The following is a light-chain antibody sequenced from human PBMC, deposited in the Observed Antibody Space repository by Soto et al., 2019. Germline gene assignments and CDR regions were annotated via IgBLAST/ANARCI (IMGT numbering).Light chain of an antibody. J-gene: IGKJ1*01. Sequence: DIQMTQSPSTLSGSVGDRVTITCRASQTISSWLAWYQQKPGKAPKLLIYKASTLKSGVPSRFSGSGSGTEFTLPISSLQPDDFATYYCQHYTSYSEAFGQGTNVDIK. CDR3: QHYTSYSEA. V-gene: IGKV1-5*03. CDR2: KAS. CDR1: QTISSW.